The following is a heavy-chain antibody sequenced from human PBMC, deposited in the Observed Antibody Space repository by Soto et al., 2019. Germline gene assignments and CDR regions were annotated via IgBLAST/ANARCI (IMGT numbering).Heavy chain of an antibody. V-gene: IGHV4-30-4*01. CDR1: GGSISSGDYY. D-gene: IGHD3-22*01. Sequence: SETLSLTCTVSGGSISSGDYYWSWIRQPPGKGLEWIGYIYYSGSTYYNPSLKSRVTISVDTSKNQFSLKLSSVTAADTAVYYCARVGWGDYYYDSSGAPSGIIMNVDYYYYGMDVWGQGTTVTVSS. CDR2: IYYSGST. J-gene: IGHJ6*02. CDR3: ARVGWGDYYYDSSGAPSGIIMNVDYYYYGMDV.